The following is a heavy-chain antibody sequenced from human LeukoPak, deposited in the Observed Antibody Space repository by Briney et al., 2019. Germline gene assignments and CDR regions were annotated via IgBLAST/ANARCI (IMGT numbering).Heavy chain of an antibody. CDR2: INHSGST. Sequence: PSETLSLTCAVYGGSFSGYYWSWIRQPPGKGLEWIGEINHSGSTNYNPSLKSRVTISVDTSKNQFSLKLSSVTAADTAVYYCARGGGYSYGYYSDYWGQGTLVTVSS. CDR3: ARGGGYSYGYYSDY. D-gene: IGHD5-18*01. CDR1: GGSFSGYY. V-gene: IGHV4-34*01. J-gene: IGHJ4*02.